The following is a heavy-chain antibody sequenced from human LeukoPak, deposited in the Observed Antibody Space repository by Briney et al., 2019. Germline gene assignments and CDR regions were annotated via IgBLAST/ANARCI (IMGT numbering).Heavy chain of an antibody. Sequence: SETLSLTCAVYGGSFSGDFWSWIRQSPGKGLEWIGEINHSGSTNYNPSLKSRVTISVDTSQNQFSLKLSSVTAADTAVYYCAIFPVGIAAAGTLYWGQGTLVTVSS. J-gene: IGHJ4*02. CDR3: AIFPVGIAAAGTLY. CDR1: GGSFSGDF. V-gene: IGHV4-34*01. D-gene: IGHD6-13*01. CDR2: INHSGST.